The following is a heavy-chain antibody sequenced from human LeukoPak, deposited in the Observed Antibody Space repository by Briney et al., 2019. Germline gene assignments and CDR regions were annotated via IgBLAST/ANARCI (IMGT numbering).Heavy chain of an antibody. Sequence: GGSLRLSCAASGFTFSNAWMSWVRQAPGKGLEWVGRIKRKTDGGTTDYAAPVKGRFTISRDDSKNTLYLQMNSLKTEDTAVYYCTTVKSMVRGVFDYWGQGTLVTVSS. J-gene: IGHJ4*02. CDR1: GFTFSNAW. V-gene: IGHV3-15*01. D-gene: IGHD3-10*01. CDR2: IKRKTDGGTT. CDR3: TTVKSMVRGVFDY.